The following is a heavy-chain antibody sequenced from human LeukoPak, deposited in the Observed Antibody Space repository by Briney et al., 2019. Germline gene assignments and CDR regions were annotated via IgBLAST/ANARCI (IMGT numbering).Heavy chain of an antibody. Sequence: GRSLRLSCAASGFTFSSYGMHWVRQAPGKGLEWVAVISYDGSNKYYADSVKGRFTISRDNSKTTLYLQMNSLRAEDTAVYYCAKVADYYDSSGYYRLNGPFDYWGQGTLVTVSS. CDR2: ISYDGSNK. CDR1: GFTFSSYG. D-gene: IGHD3-22*01. J-gene: IGHJ4*02. CDR3: AKVADYYDSSGYYRLNGPFDY. V-gene: IGHV3-30*18.